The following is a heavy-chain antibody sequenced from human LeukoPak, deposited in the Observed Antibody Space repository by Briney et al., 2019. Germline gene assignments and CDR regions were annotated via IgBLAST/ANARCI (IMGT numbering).Heavy chain of an antibody. D-gene: IGHD2-15*01. CDR2: ISSSGTTI. V-gene: IGHV3-48*03. CDR1: GFTFSSYA. J-gene: IGHJ5*02. Sequence: PGGSLRLSCAASGFTFSSYAMNWVRQAPGRGLEWVSYISSSGTTINYADSVKGRFTISRDNAKNSLYLQMNSLRAEDTAVYYCARREYCSGGSCKGFDPWGQGTLVTVSS. CDR3: ARREYCSGGSCKGFDP.